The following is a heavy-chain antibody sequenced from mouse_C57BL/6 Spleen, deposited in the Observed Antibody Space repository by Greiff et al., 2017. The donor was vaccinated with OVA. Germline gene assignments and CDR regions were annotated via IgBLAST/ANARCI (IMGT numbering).Heavy chain of an antibody. CDR1: GYTFTSYW. CDR2: IDPSDSYT. D-gene: IGHD3-2*01. Sequence: VQLQQPGAELVMPGASVKLSCKASGYTFTSYWMHWVKQRPGQGLEWIGEIDPSDSYTNYNQKFKGKSTLAVDKSSSTAYMQLSSLTSEDSAVYYCARRRTARALYYFDYWGQGTTLTVSS. V-gene: IGHV1-69*01. J-gene: IGHJ2*01. CDR3: ARRRTARALYYFDY.